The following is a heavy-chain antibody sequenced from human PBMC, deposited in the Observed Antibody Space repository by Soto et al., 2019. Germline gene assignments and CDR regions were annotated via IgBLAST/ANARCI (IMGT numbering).Heavy chain of an antibody. V-gene: IGHV3-23*01. CDR3: AKGSRAVYCCDY. CDR1: GFTFSSYA. J-gene: IGHJ4*02. D-gene: IGHD2-15*01. CDR2: ISASGGST. Sequence: EVQLLESGGGLVQPGGSLRLSCAASGFTFSSYAMRWVRQAPGKGLEWVSAISASGGSTYYADSVKGRFTISKDSSKNTVFLQINRRRAEDTAVYYCAKGSRAVYCCDYWGQGTLVTVSS.